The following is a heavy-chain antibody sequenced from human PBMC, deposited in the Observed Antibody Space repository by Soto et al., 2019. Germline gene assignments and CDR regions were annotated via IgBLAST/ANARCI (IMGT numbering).Heavy chain of an antibody. V-gene: IGHV3-74*01. CDR2: INSDGSST. CDR1: GFAFSTFW. Sequence: GGSLGLSCEASGFAFSTFWMHWVRQAPGKGLVWVSRINSDGSSTYYADSVKGRVTISRDNAKNTLYLQLNSLRPVDTAVYYCARDPHALDFWGQGILVTVSS. J-gene: IGHJ4*02. CDR3: ARDPHALDF.